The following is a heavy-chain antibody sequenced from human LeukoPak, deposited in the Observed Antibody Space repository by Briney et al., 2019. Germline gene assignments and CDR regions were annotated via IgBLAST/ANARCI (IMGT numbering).Heavy chain of an antibody. D-gene: IGHD3-3*01. CDR2: INTDGSIT. Sequence: PGGSLRLSCGASGFTFSSYWIHWVRQAPGKGLVWVSRINTDGSITTYADSVEGRFTISRDNAKKTLYLQMNSLRAEDTAVYYCAKDFTGPLDYWGQGTLVTVSS. J-gene: IGHJ4*02. CDR3: AKDFTGPLDY. CDR1: GFTFSSYW. V-gene: IGHV3-74*03.